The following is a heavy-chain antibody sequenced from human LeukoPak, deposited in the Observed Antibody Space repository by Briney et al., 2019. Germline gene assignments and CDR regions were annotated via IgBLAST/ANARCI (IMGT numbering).Heavy chain of an antibody. J-gene: IGHJ3*01. CDR3: TKGRGSISGVVTGDAFDV. V-gene: IGHV3-9*01. CDR1: GFTFGSHA. Sequence: GGSLRLSCAASGFTFGSHAMHWVRLVPGKGLEWDSGISWNGGETGYTDSVKDRFTISRDNSKKLLYLQVNSLRAEDTALYYCTKGRGSISGVVTGDAFDVWGQGTMVTVSS. CDR2: ISWNGGET. D-gene: IGHD3-3*01.